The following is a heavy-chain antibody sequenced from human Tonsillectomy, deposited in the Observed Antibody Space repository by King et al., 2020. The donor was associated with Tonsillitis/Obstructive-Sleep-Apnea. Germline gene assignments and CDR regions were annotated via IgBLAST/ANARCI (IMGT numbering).Heavy chain of an antibody. J-gene: IGHJ4*02. Sequence: QLVQSGGGLVQPGRSLRLSCAASGFTFDDHAMHWVRQAPGKGLEWVSGISWNSGSIVYADSVKGRFTISRDNAKKSLYLQMNSLRVEDTAFYYCAKGPYSNYVGGVDYWGQGTLVTVSS. V-gene: IGHV3-9*01. D-gene: IGHD4-11*01. CDR1: GFTFDDHA. CDR3: AKGPYSNYVGGVDY. CDR2: ISWNSGSI.